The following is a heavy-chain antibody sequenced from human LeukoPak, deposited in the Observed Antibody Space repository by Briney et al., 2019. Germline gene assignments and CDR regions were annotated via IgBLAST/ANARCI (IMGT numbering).Heavy chain of an antibody. V-gene: IGHV3-74*01. Sequence: GGSLRLSCAASPFTSSGHWMHWVRQAPGKGLVWVSRINSDGSSTSYADSVKGRFTISRDNAKNTLYLQMNSLRAEDTAVYYCARDRRYYDSSGYCTLFDYWGQGTLVTVSS. CDR3: ARDRRYYDSSGYCTLFDY. CDR2: INSDGSST. J-gene: IGHJ4*02. D-gene: IGHD3-22*01. CDR1: PFTSSGHW.